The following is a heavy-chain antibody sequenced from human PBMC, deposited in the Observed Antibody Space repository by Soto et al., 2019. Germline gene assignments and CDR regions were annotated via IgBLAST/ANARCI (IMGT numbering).Heavy chain of an antibody. CDR1: GGSITSSY. V-gene: IGHV4-59*01. CDR2: IYDTGISGYTPST. J-gene: IGHJ6*02. Sequence: SETLSLTCTVSGGSITSSYWSWIRRPPGKGLEWIAYIYDTGISGYTPSTSYNPSLKSRVTTSVDTSKSQFSLKLTSVTAADTAVYYCARGEDAFFYYGLDVWGQGITVTVSS. CDR3: ARGEDAFFYYGLDV.